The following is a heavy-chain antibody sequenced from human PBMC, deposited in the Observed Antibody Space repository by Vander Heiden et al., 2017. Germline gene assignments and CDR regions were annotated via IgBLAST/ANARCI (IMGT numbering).Heavy chain of an antibody. J-gene: IGHJ1*01. V-gene: IGHV4-34*01. Sequence: VQLQHWGVGLLTPSEPLSLTCAVYGGSFSCSCGSWIRQPPGKGLEWIGEINHSGSTNYNPSLKSRVTISVDTSKNQCSLKLSSVTAADTAVYYCARGGYSRYCSGGSCRYFQHWGQGTLVTVSS. CDR3: ARGGYSRYCSGGSCRYFQH. D-gene: IGHD2-15*01. CDR2: INHSGST. CDR1: GGSFSCSC.